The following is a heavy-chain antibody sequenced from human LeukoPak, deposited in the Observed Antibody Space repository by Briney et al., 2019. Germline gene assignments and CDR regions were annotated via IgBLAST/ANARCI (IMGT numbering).Heavy chain of an antibody. J-gene: IGHJ4*02. D-gene: IGHD6-19*01. CDR1: GGSISNKY. V-gene: IGHV4-4*07. CDR3: ARSSLAVYFDY. CDR2: VFTRGTT. Sequence: PSETLSLTCTVSGGSISNKYWSWIRQPAGKRLEWLGHVFTRGTTNYNASLEGRLTISLDTARNQFSLYLSSVTAADTAMYFCARSSLAVYFDYWGQGTLVTASS.